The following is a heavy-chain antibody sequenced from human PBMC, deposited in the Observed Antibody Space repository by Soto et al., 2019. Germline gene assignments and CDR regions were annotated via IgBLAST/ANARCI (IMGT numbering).Heavy chain of an antibody. D-gene: IGHD1-26*01. CDR1: VDSFTNYW. V-gene: IGHV5-51*01. J-gene: IGHJ3*01. Sequence: GESLKISCKGSVDSFTNYWIGCVRQMHGKGLEWMGIIYPGDSHAIYSASFQCQVTMSADKFISTAYLQWSSLKASDTAMYYCARPYNGGPTDPFDVWGQGTMVTVSS. CDR3: ARPYNGGPTDPFDV. CDR2: IYPGDSHA.